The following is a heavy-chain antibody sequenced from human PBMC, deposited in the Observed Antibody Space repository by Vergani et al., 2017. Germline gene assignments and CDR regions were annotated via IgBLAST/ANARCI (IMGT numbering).Heavy chain of an antibody. J-gene: IGHJ2*01. Sequence: EVQLVESGGGLVQPGGSPRLSCAASGFTFSRHWMHWVRQAPGKGLVWVSRVNPEGTNTPYADSVKGRFTISRDNSKNTLYLQMNSLRAEDTAVYYCAKVGPSWYFDLWGRGTLVTVSS. CDR3: AKVGPSWYFDL. CDR2: VNPEGTNT. CDR1: GFTFSRHW. V-gene: IGHV3-74*01. D-gene: IGHD3/OR15-3a*01.